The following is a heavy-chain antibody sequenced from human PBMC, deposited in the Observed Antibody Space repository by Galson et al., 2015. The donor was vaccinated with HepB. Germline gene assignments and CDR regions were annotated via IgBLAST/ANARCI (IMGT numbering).Heavy chain of an antibody. CDR1: GFTFSNYG. J-gene: IGHJ6*02. V-gene: IGHV3-33*01. Sequence: SLRLSCAAAGFTFSNYGMHWVRQAPGKGLEWVAVLWYDGSNKYYADSVKGRFTVSRDNSKNTLYLQMNSLGAEDTAVYYCARDLVPEQWQGGYYFYGMDVWGQGTTVTVSS. CDR2: LWYDGSNK. CDR3: ARDLVPEQWQGGYYFYGMDV. D-gene: IGHD6-19*01.